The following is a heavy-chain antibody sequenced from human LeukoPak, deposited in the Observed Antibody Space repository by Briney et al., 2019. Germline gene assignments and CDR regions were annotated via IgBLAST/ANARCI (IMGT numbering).Heavy chain of an antibody. V-gene: IGHV1-69*13. Sequence: SVKVSCKASGGTFSSYAFSWVRQAPGQGLEWMGGIIPIVGTTNYAQMFQGRVTITADESTSTAYMELSSPRSEDTAVYYCARGGYYYDSSGYSHLPDYWGQGTLVTVSA. D-gene: IGHD3-22*01. CDR3: ARGGYYYDSSGYSHLPDY. CDR1: GGTFSSYA. CDR2: IIPIVGTT. J-gene: IGHJ4*02.